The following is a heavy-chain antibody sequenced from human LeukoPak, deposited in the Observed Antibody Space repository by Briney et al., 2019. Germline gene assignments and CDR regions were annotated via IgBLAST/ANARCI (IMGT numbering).Heavy chain of an antibody. CDR1: GGTFSSYA. J-gene: IGHJ4*02. V-gene: IGHV1-69*05. CDR3: ARSSLGTITAGPFDY. Sequence: SVKVSCKASGGTFSSYAISWVRQAPGQGLEWMGGIIPIFGTANYAQKFQGRVTITTDESTSTAYMELSSLRSDDTALYYCARSSLGTITAGPFDYWGQGTLVTVSS. CDR2: IIPIFGTA. D-gene: IGHD5-12*01.